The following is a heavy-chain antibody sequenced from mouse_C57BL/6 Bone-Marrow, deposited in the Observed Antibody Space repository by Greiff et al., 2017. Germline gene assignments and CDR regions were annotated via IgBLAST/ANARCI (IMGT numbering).Heavy chain of an antibody. V-gene: IGHV1-81*01. CDR2: IYPRSGNT. Sequence: AQLQQSGAELARPGASVKLSCKASGYTFTSYGISWVKQRTGQGLEWIGEIYPRSGNTYYNEKFKGKAKLTADKSSSTAYMELRSLTSEDSAVYFCARRGYGSSSFAYWGQGTLVTVSA. D-gene: IGHD1-1*01. J-gene: IGHJ3*01. CDR1: GYTFTSYG. CDR3: ARRGYGSSSFAY.